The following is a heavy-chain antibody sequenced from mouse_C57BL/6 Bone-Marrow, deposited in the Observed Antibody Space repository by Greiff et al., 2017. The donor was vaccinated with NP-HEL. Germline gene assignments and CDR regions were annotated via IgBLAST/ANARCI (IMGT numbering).Heavy chain of an antibody. CDR1: GYTFTSYW. V-gene: IGHV1-72*01. CDR2: IDPDSGGT. J-gene: IGHJ2*01. Sequence: QVQLQQPGAELVKPGASVKLSCKASGYTFTSYWMPWVKQRPGRGLEWIGRIDPDSGGTKYNEKFKSKATLTVDTPSSTAYMQLSSLTSEDSAVYYSAKDCYNGREHYFDYWGQGTTLTVSS. D-gene: IGHD1-1*01. CDR3: AKDCYNGREHYFDY.